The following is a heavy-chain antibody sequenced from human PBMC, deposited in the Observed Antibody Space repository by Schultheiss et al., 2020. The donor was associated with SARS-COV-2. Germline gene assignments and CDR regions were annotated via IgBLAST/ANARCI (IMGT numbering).Heavy chain of an antibody. Sequence: GESLKISCKASGYTFTSYAMHWVRQAPGQRLEWMGWINAGNGNTKYSQKFQGRVTITRDTSASTAYMELSSLRSEDTAVYYCARDPPPDYGDYYYYGMDVWGQGTTVTVSS. D-gene: IGHD4-17*01. CDR1: GYTFTSYA. CDR2: INAGNGNT. J-gene: IGHJ6*02. V-gene: IGHV1-3*01. CDR3: ARDPPPDYGDYYYYGMDV.